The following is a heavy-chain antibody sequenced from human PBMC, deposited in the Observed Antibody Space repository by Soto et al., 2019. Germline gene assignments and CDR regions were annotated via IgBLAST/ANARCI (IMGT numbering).Heavy chain of an antibody. D-gene: IGHD6-19*01. CDR2: IIPILGIA. V-gene: IGHV1-69*08. J-gene: IGHJ4*02. Sequence: QVKLVQSGAEVKKPGSSVKVSCKASGGTFSSYTISWVRQAPGQGLEWMGRIIPILGIANYAQKFQGRVTITADKSTSTAYMELSSLRSEDTAVYYCAREPTRDPPGIAVAGNYWGQGTLVTVSS. CDR1: GGTFSSYT. CDR3: AREPTRDPPGIAVAGNY.